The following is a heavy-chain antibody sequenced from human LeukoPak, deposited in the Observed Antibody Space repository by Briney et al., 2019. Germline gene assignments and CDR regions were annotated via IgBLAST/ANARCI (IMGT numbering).Heavy chain of an antibody. CDR2: MYYSGST. D-gene: IGHD3-10*01. V-gene: IGHV4-39*07. CDR3: ARDSGNPYYYYYMDV. Sequence: SSETLSLTCTVSGGSISSSGYYWGWNRQPPGKGLEWIGSMYYSGSTYYNPSLKSRVTISVDTSKNQFSLKLRSVTAANTAVYYCARDSGNPYYYYYMDVWGKGNTVTVSS. J-gene: IGHJ6*03. CDR1: GGSISSSGYY.